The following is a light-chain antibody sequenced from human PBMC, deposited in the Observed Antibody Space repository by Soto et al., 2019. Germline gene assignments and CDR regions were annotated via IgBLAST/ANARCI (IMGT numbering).Light chain of an antibody. CDR1: QSVSSN. Sequence: EIVMTQSPVTLSLSPGERATLSCRASQSVSSNLAWYQQKPGQAPRLLISDASNRATGIPARFSGSGSGTDFTLTISSLEPEDFAVYYCHQRQYWPPITFGQGTRLEIK. CDR2: DAS. CDR3: HQRQYWPPIT. J-gene: IGKJ5*01. V-gene: IGKV3-11*01.